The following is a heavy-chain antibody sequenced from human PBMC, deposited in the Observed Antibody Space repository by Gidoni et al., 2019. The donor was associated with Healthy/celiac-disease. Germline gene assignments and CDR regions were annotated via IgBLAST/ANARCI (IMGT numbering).Heavy chain of an antibody. CDR2: IYYSGST. D-gene: IGHD6-13*01. V-gene: IGHV4-39*01. Sequence: QLQLQESGPGLVKPSETLSLTCTVSGGSISSSSYYWGWIRQPPGKGLEWIGSIYYSGSTYYNPSLKSRVTISVDTSKNQFSLKLSSVTAADTAVYYCARLYDESQQLVKGDAFDIWGQGTMVTVSS. J-gene: IGHJ3*02. CDR1: GGSISSSSYY. CDR3: ARLYDESQQLVKGDAFDI.